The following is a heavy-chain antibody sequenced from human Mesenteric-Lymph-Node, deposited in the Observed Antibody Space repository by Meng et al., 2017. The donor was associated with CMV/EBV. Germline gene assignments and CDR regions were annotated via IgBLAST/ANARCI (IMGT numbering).Heavy chain of an antibody. Sequence: GGSLRLSCAASGFTFSGYYMSWVRQAPGKGLEWVSLVSYDGGGKYYTDSVKGRFTISRDNSKNTLYLQLSSLSIEDMAVYYCARVRNPGEIPAYYFYALDVWGQGTTVTVSS. CDR2: VSYDGGGK. V-gene: IGHV3-30-3*01. CDR1: GFTFSGYY. D-gene: IGHD3-10*01. CDR3: ARVRNPGEIPAYYFYALDV. J-gene: IGHJ6*02.